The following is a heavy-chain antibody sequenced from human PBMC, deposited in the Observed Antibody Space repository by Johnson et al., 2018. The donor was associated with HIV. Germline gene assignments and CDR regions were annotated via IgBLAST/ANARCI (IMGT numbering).Heavy chain of an antibody. CDR1: GFTFSSYW. J-gene: IGHJ3*02. CDR2: IKQDGSEK. Sequence: VLLVESGGGVVRPGGSLRLSCAASGFTFSSYWMSWVRQAPGKGLEWVANIKQDGSEKYYVDSVKGRFTISRDNAKNSLYLQMNSLRAEDTAVYYCARDRKYQLLLKLSSADAFDIWGQGTMVTVSS. D-gene: IGHD2-2*01. CDR3: ARDRKYQLLLKLSSADAFDI. V-gene: IGHV3-7*05.